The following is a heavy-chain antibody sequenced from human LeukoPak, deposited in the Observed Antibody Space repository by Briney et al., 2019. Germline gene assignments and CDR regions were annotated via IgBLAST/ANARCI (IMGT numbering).Heavy chain of an antibody. J-gene: IGHJ4*02. CDR1: GYTLTELS. Sequence: GASVKVSCKVSGYTLTELSMHWVRQAPGKGLEWMGGFDPKAGETIYAQKFQGRVTMTEDTSTDTAYMELRSLRSEDTAVYYCATTSVDTAMVLDYWGQGTLVTVSS. D-gene: IGHD5-18*01. V-gene: IGHV1-24*01. CDR3: ATTSVDTAMVLDY. CDR2: FDPKAGET.